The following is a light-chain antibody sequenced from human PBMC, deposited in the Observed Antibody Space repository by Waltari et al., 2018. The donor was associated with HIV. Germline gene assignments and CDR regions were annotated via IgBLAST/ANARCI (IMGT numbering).Light chain of an antibody. CDR1: SSNIGNNF. Sequence: QSVLTQPPSVSAAPGQSVTISCSGSSSNIGNNFVSWYQQFPGTAPKFLPSDNDKRPSGTRDRFSASKSGTSATLAITGLQTGDEADYYCGTWDNSRNGVIFGGGTKLTVL. CDR3: GTWDNSRNGVI. V-gene: IGLV1-51*01. CDR2: DND. J-gene: IGLJ2*01.